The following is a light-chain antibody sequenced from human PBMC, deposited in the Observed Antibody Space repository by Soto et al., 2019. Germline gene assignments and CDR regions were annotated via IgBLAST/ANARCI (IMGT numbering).Light chain of an antibody. CDR2: DAS. J-gene: IGKJ3*01. Sequence: EIVLTQSPATLSLSPGERATLSCRASQSVSSYLAWYQQKPSQAPRLLNYDASNRATGIPAMLRGSGSGTDFTLTISSLEPEDFAVYYCQQRSNWPSITFGPGTKVDIK. CDR1: QSVSSY. CDR3: QQRSNWPSIT. V-gene: IGKV3-11*01.